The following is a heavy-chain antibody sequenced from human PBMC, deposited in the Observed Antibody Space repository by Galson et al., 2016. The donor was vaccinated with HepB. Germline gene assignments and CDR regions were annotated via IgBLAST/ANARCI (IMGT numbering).Heavy chain of an antibody. CDR1: GFTFDDCA. CDR2: ISWDSSSV. V-gene: IGHV3-9*01. D-gene: IGHD6-13*01. Sequence: LRLSCATSGFTFDDCAMHWVRQGPGKGLEWVSGISWDSSSVGYSDSVKGRFIISRDNAKNSMSLQMNSLRPEDTALYYCTRNLRISSWYDPGFDHWGQGTLVTVSS. CDR3: TRNLRISSWYDPGFDH. J-gene: IGHJ4*02.